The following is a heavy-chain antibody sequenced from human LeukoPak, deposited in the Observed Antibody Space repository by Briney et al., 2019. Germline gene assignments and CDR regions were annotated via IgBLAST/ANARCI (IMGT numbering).Heavy chain of an antibody. Sequence: GGSLRLSCAAAGFTFSSYAMSWVRQAPGKGLEWVSGISDVGDGTYYADSVKGRFTIFRDNSRNTLYLQMNSLRAEDTAVYYCARDPVEMALTAFDIWGQGTMVTVSS. V-gene: IGHV3-23*01. D-gene: IGHD5-24*01. CDR1: GFTFSSYA. J-gene: IGHJ3*02. CDR2: ISDVGDGT. CDR3: ARDPVEMALTAFDI.